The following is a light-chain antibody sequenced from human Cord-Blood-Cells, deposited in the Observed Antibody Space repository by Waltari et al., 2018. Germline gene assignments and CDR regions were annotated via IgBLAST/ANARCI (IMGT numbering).Light chain of an antibody. Sequence: EIVMTQSPATLSVSPGERATLSCRASQSVSSNLAWYQQKTGQAPRILIYGASTRATGIPARFSGSGSGTEFTLTISSLQSEDFAVYYCQQYNNWPPYTFGQGTKLEIK. CDR1: QSVSSN. CDR3: QQYNNWPPYT. J-gene: IGKJ2*01. V-gene: IGKV3-15*01. CDR2: GAS.